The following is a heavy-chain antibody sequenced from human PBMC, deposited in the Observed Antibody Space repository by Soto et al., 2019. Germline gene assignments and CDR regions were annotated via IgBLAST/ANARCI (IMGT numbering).Heavy chain of an antibody. CDR2: IIPIFGTA. D-gene: IGHD2-15*01. Sequence: SVKVSCKASGGTFSSYAISWVRQAPGQGLEWMGGIIPIFGTANYAQKFQGRVTITADESTSTAYMELSSLRAEDTAVYYCAKESGYCSGGSCYWRYYYYGMDVWGQGTTVTVSS. CDR1: GGTFSSYA. J-gene: IGHJ6*02. V-gene: IGHV1-69*13. CDR3: AKESGYCSGGSCYWRYYYYGMDV.